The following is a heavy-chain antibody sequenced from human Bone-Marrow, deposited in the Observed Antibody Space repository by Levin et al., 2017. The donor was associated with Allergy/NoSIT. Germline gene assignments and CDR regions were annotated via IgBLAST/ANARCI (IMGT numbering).Heavy chain of an antibody. V-gene: IGHV4-61*03. CDR1: GGSISSPSNY. CDR3: ARDNRLVIAGCDAIDI. CDR2: IYYSGNT. J-gene: IGHJ3*02. D-gene: IGHD2-21*01. Sequence: SETLSLTCTVSGGSISSPSNYWSWIRQPPGKGLEWIGYIYYSGNTNYNPSLKSRITMSIDTSKNHFSLNLSSVTAADTAVYYCARDNRLVIAGCDAIDIWGQGTMVTVSS.